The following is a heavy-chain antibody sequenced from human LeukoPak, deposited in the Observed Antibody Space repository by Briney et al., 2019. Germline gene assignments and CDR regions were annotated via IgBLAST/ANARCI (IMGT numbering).Heavy chain of an antibody. CDR3: AGDRGSGWSYFDS. J-gene: IGHJ4*02. CDR1: GFSFIGYS. V-gene: IGHV3-48*01. D-gene: IGHD6-19*01. Sequence: PGGSLRLSCAASGFSFIGYSMNWVRQAPGKGLEWISYISGSGNTAYYVDSVKGRFTISRDNAKTSLYLQMDSLRAEDTAIYYCAGDRGSGWSYFDSWGQGTLVTVSS. CDR2: ISGSGNTA.